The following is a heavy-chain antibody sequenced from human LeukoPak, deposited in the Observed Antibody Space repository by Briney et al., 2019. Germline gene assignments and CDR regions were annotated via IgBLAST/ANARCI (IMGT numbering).Heavy chain of an antibody. V-gene: IGHV4-59*12. CDR1: SGSMTDSC. D-gene: IGHD5-12*01. CDR3: TREGYGRSGYFLDL. Sequence: SETLSLTCTVSSGSMTDSCWSWFRQAPGKGLEWLGYIYPRGTTEYNPALRSRVTFSVGTSKKEATVRLSSVTASDTAVYYCTREGYGRSGYFLDLWGQGILVTVSS. J-gene: IGHJ4*02. CDR2: IYPRGTT.